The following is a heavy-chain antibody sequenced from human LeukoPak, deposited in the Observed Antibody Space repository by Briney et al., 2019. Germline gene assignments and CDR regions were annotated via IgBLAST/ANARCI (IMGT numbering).Heavy chain of an antibody. J-gene: IGHJ4*02. D-gene: IGHD3-16*02. CDR2: IIPIFGTA. CDR3: ATSSLGELSLDLDY. Sequence: SVKVSCKASGGTFSSYAISWVRQAPGQGLEWMGGIIPIFGTANYAQKFQGRVPMTEDTSTDTAYMELSSLRSEDTAVYYCATSSLGELSLDLDYWGQGTLVTVSS. CDR1: GGTFSSYA. V-gene: IGHV1-69*06.